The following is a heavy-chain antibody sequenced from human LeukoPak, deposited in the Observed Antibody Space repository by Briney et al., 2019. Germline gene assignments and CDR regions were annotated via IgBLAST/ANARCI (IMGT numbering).Heavy chain of an antibody. V-gene: IGHV3-48*03. CDR2: ISSSGSTI. Sequence: GGSLRLSCAASGFTFSSYEMNWVRQAPGKGLEWVSYISSSGSTIYYADSVKGRFTISRDNAKNSLYLQMNSLRAEDTAVYYCAGFGAPLWSGYPRYYYYYYYMDVWGKGTTVTVSS. CDR1: GFTFSSYE. J-gene: IGHJ6*03. CDR3: AGFGAPLWSGYPRYYYYYYYMDV. D-gene: IGHD3-3*01.